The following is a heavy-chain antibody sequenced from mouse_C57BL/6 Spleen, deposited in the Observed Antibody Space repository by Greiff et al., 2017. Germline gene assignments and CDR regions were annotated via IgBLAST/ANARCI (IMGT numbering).Heavy chain of an antibody. CDR3: ARRWLRAMDY. CDR1: GYTFTSYW. J-gene: IGHJ4*01. Sequence: QVQLQQPGAELVKPGASVKLSCKASGYTFTSYWMQWVKQRPGQGLEWIGEIDPSDSYTNYNQKFKGKATLTADTSSSTAYMQLSSLTSEDSAVYYCARRWLRAMDYWGQGTSVTVSS. V-gene: IGHV1-50*01. D-gene: IGHD2-2*01. CDR2: IDPSDSYT.